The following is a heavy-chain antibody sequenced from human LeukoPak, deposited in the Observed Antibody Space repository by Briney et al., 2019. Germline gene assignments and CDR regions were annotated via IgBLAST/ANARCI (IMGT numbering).Heavy chain of an antibody. CDR3: ARYAYYDILTGYRYFDY. Sequence: SETLSLTCAVYGGSFSGYYWSWIRQPPGKGLEWIGEINHSGSTNYNPSLKSRVTISVDTSKNQFSLKLSSVTAADTAVYYCARYAYYDILTGYRYFDYWGQGTLVTVSS. D-gene: IGHD3-9*01. CDR1: GGSFSGYY. CDR2: INHSGST. J-gene: IGHJ4*02. V-gene: IGHV4-34*01.